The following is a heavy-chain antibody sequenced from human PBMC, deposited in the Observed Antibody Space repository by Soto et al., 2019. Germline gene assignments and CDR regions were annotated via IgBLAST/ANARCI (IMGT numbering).Heavy chain of an antibody. D-gene: IGHD5-12*01. CDR3: AIDLGPEMATSLFDY. CDR1: GYTFTSYY. CDR2: INPSGGST. V-gene: IGHV1-46*01. Sequence: ASVKVSCKASGYTFTSYYMHWVRQAPGQGLEWMGIINPSGGSTSYAQKFQGRVTMTRDTSTSTVYMELSSLRSEDTAVYYCAIDLGPEMATSLFDYWGQGTLVTVSS. J-gene: IGHJ4*02.